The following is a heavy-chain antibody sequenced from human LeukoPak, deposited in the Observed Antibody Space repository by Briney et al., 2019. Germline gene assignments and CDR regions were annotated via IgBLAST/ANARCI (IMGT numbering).Heavy chain of an antibody. D-gene: IGHD6-13*01. V-gene: IGHV4-39*01. CDR3: ARHIWSVGSWFDY. CDR2: IYYSVST. J-gene: IGHJ4*02. CDR1: GGSISSSSYY. Sequence: SETLSLTCTVPGGSISSSSYYWGWIRQPPGKGLEWMGSIYYSVSTYYHPSLKRRVTISVDTSKNQFSLKLSPVTAADTAVYYCARHIWSVGSWFDYWGQGTLVTVSS.